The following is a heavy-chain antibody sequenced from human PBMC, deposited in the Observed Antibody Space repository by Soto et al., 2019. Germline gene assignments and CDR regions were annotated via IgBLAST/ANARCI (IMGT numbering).Heavy chain of an antibody. D-gene: IGHD4-4*01. CDR3: ARDMDYSNYVGGA. J-gene: IGHJ4*02. CDR1: GFTFSSYI. V-gene: IGHV3-48*04. CDR2: ISTRGNVI. Sequence: PGGSLRLSCAASGFTFSSYIMNWVRQAPGKGLEWISYISTRGNVIKYADSVKGRFTVSRDNAKSSLYLQMNSLRREDTATYYCARDMDYSNYVGGAWGQGTLVTVSS.